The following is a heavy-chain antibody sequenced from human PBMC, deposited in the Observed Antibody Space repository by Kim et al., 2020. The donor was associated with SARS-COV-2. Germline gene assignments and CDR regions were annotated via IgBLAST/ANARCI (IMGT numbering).Heavy chain of an antibody. J-gene: IGHJ6*02. D-gene: IGHD3-10*01. CDR3: ARGRVVRGVIRGMDV. V-gene: IGHV4-59*13. Sequence: SETLSLTCTVYGGSISSYYWSWIRQPPGKGLEWIGDIYYSGSTNYNPSLKSRVTISVDTSKNQFSLKLSSVTAADTAVYYCARGRVVRGVIRGMDVWGQGTTVT. CDR2: IYYSGST. CDR1: GGSISSYY.